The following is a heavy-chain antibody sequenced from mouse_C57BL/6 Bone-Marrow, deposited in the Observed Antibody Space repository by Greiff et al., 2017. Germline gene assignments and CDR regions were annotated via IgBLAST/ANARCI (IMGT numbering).Heavy chain of an antibody. CDR2: IWRGGST. V-gene: IGHV2-5*01. CDR1: GFSLTSYG. CDR3: AKNNYYGSSSPYYYAMDY. J-gene: IGHJ4*01. D-gene: IGHD1-1*01. Sequence: VMLVESGPGLVQPSQSLSITCTVSGFSLTSYGVHWVRQSPGKGLEWLGVIWRGGSTDYNAAFMSRLSITKDNSKSQVFFKMNSLQADDTAIYYCAKNNYYGSSSPYYYAMDYWGQGTSVTVSS.